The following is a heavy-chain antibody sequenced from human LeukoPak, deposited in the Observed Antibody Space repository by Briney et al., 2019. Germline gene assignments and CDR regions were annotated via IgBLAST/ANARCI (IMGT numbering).Heavy chain of an antibody. Sequence: SETLSLTCTVSGGSISSYYWSWIRQPPGKGLEWIGYIYYSGSTNYNPSLKSRVTISVDTSKNQFSLKLSSVTAADTAVYYCAGAWEVSGYWGQGTLVTVSS. D-gene: IGHD3-16*02. J-gene: IGHJ4*02. V-gene: IGHV4-59*01. CDR3: AGAWEVSGY. CDR1: GGSISSYY. CDR2: IYYSGST.